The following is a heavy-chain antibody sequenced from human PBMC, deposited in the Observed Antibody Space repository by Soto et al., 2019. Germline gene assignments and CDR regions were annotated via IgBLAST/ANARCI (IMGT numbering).Heavy chain of an antibody. CDR3: ASAQLAVARWGP. Sequence: QVQLQQWGAGLLKPSETLSLTCGVYGRSFTGFYWSWIRQPPGKGLEWLGEITHSGTTDYNPSLKSRLTLSVDPSRQQFPLKWTAVTAAATDVYDWASAQLAVARWGPWGQGTLVTVSS. D-gene: IGHD6-19*01. CDR1: GRSFTGFY. CDR2: ITHSGTT. J-gene: IGHJ5*02. V-gene: IGHV4-34*02.